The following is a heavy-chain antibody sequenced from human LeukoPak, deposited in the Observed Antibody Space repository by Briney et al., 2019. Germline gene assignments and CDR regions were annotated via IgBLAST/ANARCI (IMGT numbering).Heavy chain of an antibody. CDR2: MNPNSGNT. Sequence: GASVKVSCKASGYTFTTYDINWVRQATGQGLEWMGWMNPNSGNTSYAQKFQGRVTITRNTSISTAYMELSSLRSEDAAVYYCARRAGAYSHPYDYWGQGTLVTVSS. D-gene: IGHD4/OR15-4a*01. CDR1: GYTFTTYD. CDR3: ARRAGAYSHPYDY. V-gene: IGHV1-8*01. J-gene: IGHJ4*02.